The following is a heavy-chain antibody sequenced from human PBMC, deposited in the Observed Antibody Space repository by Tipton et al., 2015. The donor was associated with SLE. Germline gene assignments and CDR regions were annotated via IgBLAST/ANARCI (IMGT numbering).Heavy chain of an antibody. CDR3: ARSWNDAPPDLGY. CDR1: GFTFSNYE. V-gene: IGHV4-59*01. Sequence: LRLSCAASGFTFSNYEMDWVRQAPGKGLEWIGNIDYTANPNYSPSLKSRVTISIDTSTNHFSLKLRSVTAADTAVYYCARSWNDAPPDLGYWGQGTLVTVSS. D-gene: IGHD1-1*01. CDR2: IDYTANP. J-gene: IGHJ4*02.